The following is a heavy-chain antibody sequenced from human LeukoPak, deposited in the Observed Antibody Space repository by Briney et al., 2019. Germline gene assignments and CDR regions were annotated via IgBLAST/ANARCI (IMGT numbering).Heavy chain of an antibody. CDR2: IYYRGST. Sequence: SETLSLTCTDPGGSISTYCWNWIQQLPGKGMEWIGNIYYRGSTKYNPSLQSRVIISLDTSKRRFSLNLSSVTAADTAVYCCARADSNGSFRNWFDPWGQGTLVTVSA. J-gene: IGHJ5*02. CDR3: ARADSNGSFRNWFDP. CDR1: GGSISTYC. V-gene: IGHV4-59*01. D-gene: IGHD1-26*01.